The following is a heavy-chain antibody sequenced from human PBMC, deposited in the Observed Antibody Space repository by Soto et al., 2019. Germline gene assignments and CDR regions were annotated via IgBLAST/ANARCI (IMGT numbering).Heavy chain of an antibody. V-gene: IGHV1-18*01. J-gene: IGHJ4*02. CDR2: ISAYNGNT. CDR3: ARDRGDYSPSDY. D-gene: IGHD4-4*01. CDR1: GYTFTSYD. Sequence: QVQLVQSGAEVKKPGASVKVSCKASGYTFTSYDFSWVRQAPGQGLEWMGWISAYNGNTNYAQKFQGRVTMTTDTSTNTAYMELRSLRSDDTAVYYCARDRGDYSPSDYWGQGSLVTVSS.